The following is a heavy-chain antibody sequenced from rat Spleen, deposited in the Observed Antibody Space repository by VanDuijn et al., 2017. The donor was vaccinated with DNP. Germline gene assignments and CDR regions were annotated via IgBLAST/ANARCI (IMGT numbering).Heavy chain of an antibody. V-gene: IGHV5-7*01. Sequence: EVQLVESGGGLVQPGRSLKLSCAASGFTFSNYDMAWVRQAPKKGLEWVATISSDGSSTYYRDSVKGRFTISRDNAKSTLYLQMDSLRSEDTATYYCARRDLIDYWGQGVMVTVSS. J-gene: IGHJ2*01. CDR1: GFTFSNYD. CDR2: ISSDGSST. D-gene: IGHD1-6*01. CDR3: ARRDLIDY.